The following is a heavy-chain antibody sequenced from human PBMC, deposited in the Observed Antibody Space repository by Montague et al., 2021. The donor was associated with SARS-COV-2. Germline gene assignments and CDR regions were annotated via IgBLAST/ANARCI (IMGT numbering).Heavy chain of an antibody. Sequence: QSGAEVKKSGESLRISCRGSGYDFTRYWISWVRQMPGKGLEWMGRINPADSQTNYSPSFQGQATISVDKSITTAYLQWSSLKPSDTAIYYCARSQHCGSDCYFAYWGQGSLVTVSS. V-gene: IGHV5-10-1*01. D-gene: IGHD2-21*02. CDR1: GYDFTRYW. CDR2: INPADSQT. CDR3: ARSQHCGSDCYFAY. J-gene: IGHJ4*02.